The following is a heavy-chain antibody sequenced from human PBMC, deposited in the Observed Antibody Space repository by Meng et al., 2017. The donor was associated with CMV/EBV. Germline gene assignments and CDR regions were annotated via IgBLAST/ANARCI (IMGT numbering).Heavy chain of an antibody. J-gene: IGHJ4*02. Sequence: ASVKVSCKASGGTFSSYAISWVRQAPGQGLEWMGKIIPSSGSTTYAPRFQGRVTMTRDTSTSTVYMELNSLRSEDTAVYSCARDYGDYVFDYWGQGTLVTVSS. CDR3: ARDYGDYVFDY. CDR1: GGTFSSYA. D-gene: IGHD4-17*01. CDR2: IIPSSGST. V-gene: IGHV1-46*01.